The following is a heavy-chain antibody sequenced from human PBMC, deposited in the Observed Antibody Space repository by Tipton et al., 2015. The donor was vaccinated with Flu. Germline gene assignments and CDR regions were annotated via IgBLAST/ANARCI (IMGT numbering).Heavy chain of an antibody. V-gene: IGHV4-38-2*01. Sequence: TLSLTCAVSGYSISSDYYWGWIRQPPGKGLEWIGSIYHSGSTYYNPSLKSRVTISVDTSKNQFSLKLSSVTAADTAVYYCARRYCSGGSCVTGWFDPWGQGTLVTVSS. CDR3: ARRYCSGGSCVTGWFDP. D-gene: IGHD2-15*01. CDR2: IYHSGST. CDR1: GYSISSDYY. J-gene: IGHJ5*02.